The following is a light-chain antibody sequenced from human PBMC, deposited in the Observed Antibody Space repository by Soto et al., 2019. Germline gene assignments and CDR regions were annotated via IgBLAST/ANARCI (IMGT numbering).Light chain of an antibody. Sequence: QSVLTQPPSVSAAPGQKVTISCSGSSSNMGTNYVSWYQHLPGTAPKLLIYDNDKRPSGIPDRFSGSKSGTSATLGITGLQTGDEADYYCATWQSSLTGGWVFGGGTKLTVL. CDR1: SSNMGTNY. V-gene: IGLV1-51*01. J-gene: IGLJ3*02. CDR3: ATWQSSLTGGWV. CDR2: DND.